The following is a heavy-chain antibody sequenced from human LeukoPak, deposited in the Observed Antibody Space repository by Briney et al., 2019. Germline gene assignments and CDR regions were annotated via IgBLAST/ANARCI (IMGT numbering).Heavy chain of an antibody. CDR1: GGSFSGYY. Sequence: SETLSLPCAVFGGSFSGYYWSWIRQPPGKGLEWIGEINHSGSTNYNPSLKRRVTISVDTSKNQFSLKLSSVTAADTAVYYCARGPYCSGGSCYPYYFDYWGQGTLVTVSS. CDR2: INHSGST. CDR3: ARGPYCSGGSCYPYYFDY. J-gene: IGHJ4*02. D-gene: IGHD2-15*01. V-gene: IGHV4-34*01.